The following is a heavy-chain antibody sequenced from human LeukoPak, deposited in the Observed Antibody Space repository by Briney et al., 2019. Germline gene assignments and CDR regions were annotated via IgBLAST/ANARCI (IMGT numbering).Heavy chain of an antibody. V-gene: IGHV3-21*01. D-gene: IGHD5-12*01. CDR3: ATVRLGGEFNDY. J-gene: IGHJ4*02. CDR1: GFSFSEYS. Sequence: PGGSPRHSCAASGFSFSEYSMNWVRPAPGKRLGWVSFISISGSFIYYADSVKGRFSVSIDNAKNSLYLQMSRLRAEDTAVYYCATVRLGGEFNDYWGQGTLVTVSS. CDR2: ISISGSFI.